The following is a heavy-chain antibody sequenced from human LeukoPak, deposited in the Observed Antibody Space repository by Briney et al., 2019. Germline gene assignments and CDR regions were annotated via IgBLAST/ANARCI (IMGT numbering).Heavy chain of an antibody. J-gene: IGHJ4*02. CDR3: ARIGEMATIPFDY. Sequence: GGSLRLSCAASGFTFSSYAMHWVRQAPGKGLEWVAVISYDGSNKYYADSVKGRFTISRDNSKNTLYLQMNSLRAEDTAVYYCARIGEMATIPFDYWGQGTLVTVSS. CDR1: GFTFSSYA. CDR2: ISYDGSNK. V-gene: IGHV3-30*01. D-gene: IGHD5-24*01.